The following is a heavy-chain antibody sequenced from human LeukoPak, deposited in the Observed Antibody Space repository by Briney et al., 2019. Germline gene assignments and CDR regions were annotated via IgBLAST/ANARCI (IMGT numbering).Heavy chain of an antibody. J-gene: IGHJ5*02. CDR2: ISSSSSYI. V-gene: IGHV3-21*01. Sequence: GGSLRLSCAASGLTFSSYSMNWVRQAPGKGLEWVSSISSSSSYIYYADSVKGRFTISRDNAKNSLYLQMNSLRAEDTAVYYCAAIVVVVAATGNWFDPRGQGTLVTVSS. CDR1: GLTFSSYS. CDR3: AAIVVVVAATGNWFDP. D-gene: IGHD2-15*01.